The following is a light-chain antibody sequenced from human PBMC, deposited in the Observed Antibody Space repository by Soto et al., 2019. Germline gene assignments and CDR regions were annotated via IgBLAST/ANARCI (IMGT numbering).Light chain of an antibody. CDR2: GAS. CDR1: QRINSRY. Sequence: EIVLTQSPGTLSLSPGERATLSCRASQRINSRYLAWYQQTPGRAPRLLVYGASSRATGIPDRFSGSASGTDFTLTITRLEPEDFAVYYCHHYDDSPPFTFGPGTKVDVK. J-gene: IGKJ3*01. V-gene: IGKV3-20*01. CDR3: HHYDDSPPFT.